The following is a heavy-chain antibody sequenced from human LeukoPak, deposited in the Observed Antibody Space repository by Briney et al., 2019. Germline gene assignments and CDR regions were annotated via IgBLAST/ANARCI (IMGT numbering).Heavy chain of an antibody. J-gene: IGHJ5*02. CDR2: IIDSGGYT. V-gene: IGHV3-23*01. CDR1: AFTFSSYA. Sequence: GGFLRLSCAASAFTFSSYAVSWVRQAPGKGLEWVSAIIDSGGYTYYADSVKDRLIISRDNSKNTLYLQRNSLRAEDTAVYYCAKGGPLQYENWFDPWGQGTLVTVSS. CDR3: AKGGPLQYENWFDP. D-gene: IGHD4-11*01.